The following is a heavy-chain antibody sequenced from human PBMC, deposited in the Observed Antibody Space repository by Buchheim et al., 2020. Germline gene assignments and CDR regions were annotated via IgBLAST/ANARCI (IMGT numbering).Heavy chain of an antibody. D-gene: IGHD2-2*01. CDR1: GGSISGGAYY. J-gene: IGHJ4*02. Sequence: QVQLQESGPGLVKPSQTLSLTCTVSGGSISGGAYYWSWIRQSAGKGLEWIGRIYDSGTTNYNPSLKSRVTISVDTSKNQFSLKLSSVTAADTAVYYCARGAVVVVPAAIPYYFDYWGQGTL. V-gene: IGHV4-61*02. CDR2: IYDSGTT. CDR3: ARGAVVVVPAAIPYYFDY.